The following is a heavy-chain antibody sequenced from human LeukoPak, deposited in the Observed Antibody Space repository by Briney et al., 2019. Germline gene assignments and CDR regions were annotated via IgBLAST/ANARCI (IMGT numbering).Heavy chain of an antibody. V-gene: IGHV3-30*02. Sequence: GGSLRLSCAVSGFTFSSYGMHWVRQAPGKGLEWVAFIRYDGSNKYYADSVKGRFTISRDNSKNTLYLQMNSLRAEDTAVYYCANDHSAKGYYFDYWGQGTLVTVSS. J-gene: IGHJ4*02. CDR3: ANDHSAKGYYFDY. CDR2: IRYDGSNK. D-gene: IGHD3-10*01. CDR1: GFTFSSYG.